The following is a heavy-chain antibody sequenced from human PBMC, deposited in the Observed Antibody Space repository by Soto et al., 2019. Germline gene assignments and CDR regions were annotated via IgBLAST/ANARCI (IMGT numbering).Heavy chain of an antibody. CDR3: PRVVFGSAGEFDY. CDR1: GILLNRYW. J-gene: IGHJ4*02. Sequence: GRTLRLSCAVSGILLNRYWMHGVREAPGKGLVWVSRISADGSSRSNADSVNGRFTISRDSAKDTLFLRLNSLRAEDTGVYYCPRVVFGSAGEFDYWGQGTLVSVSS. V-gene: IGHV3-74*01. CDR2: ISADGSSR. D-gene: IGHD3-3*01.